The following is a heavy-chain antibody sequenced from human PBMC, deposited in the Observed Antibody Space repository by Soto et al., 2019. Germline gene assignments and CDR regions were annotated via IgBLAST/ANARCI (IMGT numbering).Heavy chain of an antibody. J-gene: IGHJ4*02. Sequence: GASVKVSCEACGDSFTSSAMQWVRQARGQRLEWIGRIVVGSGNTNYAQKFQERVTITRDMSTSTAYMELSSLRSEVTAVYYCAAFNDYGDPLDYWGQGTQVTVSS. V-gene: IGHV1-58*02. D-gene: IGHD4-17*01. CDR2: IVVGSGNT. CDR3: AAFNDYGDPLDY. CDR1: GDSFTSSA.